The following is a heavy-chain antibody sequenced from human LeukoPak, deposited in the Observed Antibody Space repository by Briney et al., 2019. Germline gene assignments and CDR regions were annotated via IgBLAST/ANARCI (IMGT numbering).Heavy chain of an antibody. V-gene: IGHV3-23*01. CDR2: ISGSGGST. CDR1: GFTFSSYA. CDR3: AKDRRYCSSTSCYDAYDAFDI. J-gene: IGHJ3*02. Sequence: GGSLRLSCAASGFTFSSYAMSWVRQAPGKGLEWVSAISGSGGSTYYADPVKGRFTISRDNSKNTLYLQMNSLRAEDTAVYYCAKDRRYCSSTSCYDAYDAFDIWGQGTMVTVSS. D-gene: IGHD2-2*01.